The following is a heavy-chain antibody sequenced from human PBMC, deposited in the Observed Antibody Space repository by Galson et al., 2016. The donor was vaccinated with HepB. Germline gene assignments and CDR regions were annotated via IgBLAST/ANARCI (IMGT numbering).Heavy chain of an antibody. D-gene: IGHD2/OR15-2a*01. Sequence: LRLSCAASGFTFSDHYIDWVRQAPGKGLEWVGRSRDKAHSYTTEYAASVKGRFAISRDESRNSLYLQMNSLKTEDTAVYYSARDFYDGSCHYMDYWGRRTLVTASS. CDR2: SRDKAHSYTT. V-gene: IGHV3-72*01. CDR1: GFTFSDHY. J-gene: IGHJ4*02. CDR3: ARDFYDGSCHYMDY.